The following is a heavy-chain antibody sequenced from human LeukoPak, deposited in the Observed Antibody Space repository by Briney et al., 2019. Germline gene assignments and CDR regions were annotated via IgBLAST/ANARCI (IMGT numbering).Heavy chain of an antibody. CDR1: GGSISSSSYY. D-gene: IGHD3-16*01. CDR3: ARDREQGVMFPFDY. V-gene: IGHV4-39*07. Sequence: PSQTLSLTCTVSGGSISSSSYYWGWIRQPPGKGLEWIGSIYYSGSTYYNPSLKSRVTISVDTSKNQFSLKLSSVTAADTAVYYCARDREQGVMFPFDYWGQGTLVTVSS. CDR2: IYYSGST. J-gene: IGHJ4*02.